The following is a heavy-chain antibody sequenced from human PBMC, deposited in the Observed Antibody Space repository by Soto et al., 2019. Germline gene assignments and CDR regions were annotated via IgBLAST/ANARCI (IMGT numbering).Heavy chain of an antibody. CDR1: GFTFSSYS. CDR2: ISSSSSTI. Sequence: PGGSLRLSCAASGFTFSSYSMNWVRQAPGKGLEWVSYISSSSSTIYYADSVKGRFTISRDNAKNSLYLQMNSLRAEDTAVYYCARGALNPYYDYYYGMDVWGQGTTVTVSS. J-gene: IGHJ6*02. V-gene: IGHV3-48*01. CDR3: ARGALNPYYDYYYGMDV.